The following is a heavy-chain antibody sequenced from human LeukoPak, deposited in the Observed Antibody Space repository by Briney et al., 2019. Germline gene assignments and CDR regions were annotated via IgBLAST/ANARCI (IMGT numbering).Heavy chain of an antibody. J-gene: IGHJ3*02. V-gene: IGHV3-21*01. D-gene: IGHD6-13*01. CDR1: GFTFSSYN. CDR3: ARHGYDGFDM. CDR2: ISNTGSYT. Sequence: GGSLRLSCAASGFTFSSYNMNWVRQAPGKGLEWVSFISNTGSYTYYTDSLKGRFTISRDNAKNSMYLQMNSLRGEDTAVYYCARHGYDGFDMWGQGTMVTVSS.